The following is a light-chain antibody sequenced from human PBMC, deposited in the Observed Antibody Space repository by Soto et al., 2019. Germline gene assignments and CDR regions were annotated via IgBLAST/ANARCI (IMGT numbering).Light chain of an antibody. Sequence: EIVMTQSPATLSVSPGERATLSCRASQSVSSNLAWYQQKHGQAPRLLIYGASSKATGIPARFSGSGSGTEFPLTLSTLQSEDFAVYYRQQYNNSPPWTFGQGTKVEIK. CDR2: GAS. V-gene: IGKV3-15*01. CDR1: QSVSSN. J-gene: IGKJ1*01. CDR3: QQYNNSPPWT.